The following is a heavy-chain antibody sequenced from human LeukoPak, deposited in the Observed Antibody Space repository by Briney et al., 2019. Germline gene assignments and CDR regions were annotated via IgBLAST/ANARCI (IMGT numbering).Heavy chain of an antibody. CDR2: IYYSGST. D-gene: IGHD1-26*01. CDR1: GGSFSGYY. V-gene: IGHV4-59*01. J-gene: IGHJ4*02. CDR3: ARALVGAYYVSSTYYFDY. Sequence: SETLSLTCAVYGGSFSGYYWSWIRQPPGKGLEWIGYIYYSGSTNYNPSLKSRVTISVDTSKNQFSLKLSSVTAADTAVYYCARALVGAYYVSSTYYFDYWGQGTLVTVSS.